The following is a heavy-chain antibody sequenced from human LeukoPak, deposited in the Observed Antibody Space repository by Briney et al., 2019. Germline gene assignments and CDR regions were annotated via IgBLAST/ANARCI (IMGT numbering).Heavy chain of an antibody. CDR1: GYSFTSYW. CDR3: ASLSGYDAGFNDAFDI. CDR2: IYPGDSDT. V-gene: IGHV5-51*01. Sequence: GESLKISCKGSGYSFTSYWIGWVRQMPGKGLEWMGIIYPGDSDTRYSPSFQGQVTISADKSISTAYLQWSSLKASDTAMYYCASLSGYDAGFNDAFDIWGQGTMVTVSS. J-gene: IGHJ3*02. D-gene: IGHD5-12*01.